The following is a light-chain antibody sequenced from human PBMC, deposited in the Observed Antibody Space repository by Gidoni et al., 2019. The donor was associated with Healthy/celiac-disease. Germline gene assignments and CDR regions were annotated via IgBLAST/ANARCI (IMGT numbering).Light chain of an antibody. CDR3: QQYGSSPWT. J-gene: IGKJ1*01. V-gene: IGKV3-20*01. Sequence: EIVLTQSPGTLSLSPGERATLSCRASQGVSSSYLARYQQKPGQAPRLLIYGASSRATGIPDRFSGSGSGTDFTLTISRLEPEDFAVYYCQQYGSSPWTFGQGTKVEIK. CDR2: GAS. CDR1: QGVSSSY.